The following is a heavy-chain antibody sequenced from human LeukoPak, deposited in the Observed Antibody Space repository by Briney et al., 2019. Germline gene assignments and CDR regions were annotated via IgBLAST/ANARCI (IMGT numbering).Heavy chain of an antibody. D-gene: IGHD3-10*01. Sequence: GGSLRLSCAASGFRFSSYGMSWVRQAPGKGLEWVSSISGSGGSTYYADSVKGRFTISRDNSKNTLYLQMNSLRAEDTAVYYCARDSGTTGEVKFDPWGQGTLVTVSS. J-gene: IGHJ5*02. V-gene: IGHV3-23*01. CDR2: ISGSGGST. CDR1: GFRFSSYG. CDR3: ARDSGTTGEVKFDP.